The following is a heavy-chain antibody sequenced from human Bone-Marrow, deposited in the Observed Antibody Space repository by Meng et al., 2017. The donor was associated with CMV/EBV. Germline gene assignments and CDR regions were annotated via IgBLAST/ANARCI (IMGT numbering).Heavy chain of an antibody. V-gene: IGHV1-2*02. D-gene: IGHD3-22*01. CDR2: INPNSGGT. CDR3: ASGGVTYYYDSSYFSY. CDR1: GYTFTGYY. Sequence: ASVKVSCKASGYTFTGYYMHWVRQAPGQGLEWMGWINPNSGGTNYAQKFQGRVTMTRDTSISTAYMELSRLRSDDTAVYYCASGGVTYYYDSSYFSYWGQGTRVTGSS. J-gene: IGHJ4*02.